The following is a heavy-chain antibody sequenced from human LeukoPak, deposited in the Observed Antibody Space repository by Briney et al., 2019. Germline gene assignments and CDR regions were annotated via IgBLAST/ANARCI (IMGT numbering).Heavy chain of an antibody. CDR2: INPNSGGT. J-gene: IGHJ3*02. Sequence: ASVKVSCKASGYTFTGYYMHWVRQAPGQGLEWMGWINPNSGGTSYAQKFQGRVTMTRDTSISTAYMELSRLRSDDTAMYYCARNIWFGESSDGSDIWGQGTMVTVSS. D-gene: IGHD3-10*01. V-gene: IGHV1-2*02. CDR1: GYTFTGYY. CDR3: ARNIWFGESSDGSDI.